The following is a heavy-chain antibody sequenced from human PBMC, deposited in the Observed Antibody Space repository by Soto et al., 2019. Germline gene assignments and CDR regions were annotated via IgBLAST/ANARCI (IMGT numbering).Heavy chain of an antibody. Sequence: SETLSLACSVSGGSIDYYYWIWIRQPPGKGLAWLGYILDSGNTGYNPYLRGRVTFSADTSKNKFSPKLNSVTTADTAVYNCARDSTAWFPYSDIDVWGQGTTVTV. V-gene: IGHV4-59*01. CDR2: ILDSGNT. CDR1: GGSIDYYY. D-gene: IGHD2-15*01. J-gene: IGHJ6*02. CDR3: ARDSTAWFPYSDIDV.